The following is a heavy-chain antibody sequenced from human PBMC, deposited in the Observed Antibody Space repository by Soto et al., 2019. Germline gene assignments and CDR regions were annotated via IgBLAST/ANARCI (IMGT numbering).Heavy chain of an antibody. Sequence: PSETLSLTCTVSGGSISSSSYYWGWIRRPPGKGLEWIGSIYYSGSTYYNPSLKSRVTISVDTSKNQFSLKLSSVTAADTAVYYCASRSVAQQLVPGYYYYMDVWGKGTTVTVSS. CDR1: GGSISSSSYY. D-gene: IGHD6-13*01. V-gene: IGHV4-39*01. CDR3: ASRSVAQQLVPGYYYYMDV. J-gene: IGHJ6*03. CDR2: IYYSGST.